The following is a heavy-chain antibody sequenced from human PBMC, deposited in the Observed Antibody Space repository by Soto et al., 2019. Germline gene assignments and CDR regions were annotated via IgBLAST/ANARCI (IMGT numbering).Heavy chain of an antibody. Sequence: QVHLVESGGGLVKPGGALGLSCAASGFAFRYPYMTWIRQAPGKGLEWISFISGSGDTIHYAESVRGRFTISRDNGKNSLYLQTSNLRAEDTAVYYCFDIFFWGQGTMVTVSS. CDR3: FDIFF. CDR2: ISGSGDTI. J-gene: IGHJ3*01. CDR1: GFAFRYPY. V-gene: IGHV3-11*01. D-gene: IGHD3-9*01.